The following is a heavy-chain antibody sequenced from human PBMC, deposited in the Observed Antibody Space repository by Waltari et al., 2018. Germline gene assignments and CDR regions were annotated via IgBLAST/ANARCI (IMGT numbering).Heavy chain of an antibody. Sequence: EVQLVESGGGLVKPGVSLRLSCSASGFPFSKAWMNWMRQAPGKGLEWVGRIKSTVDGGTTDYAAPVQGRFTISRDDSKNTLYLQMSSLRTEDTAVYYCTTEIGRGREYWGQGTLVTVSS. CDR3: TTEIGRGREY. CDR2: IKSTVDGGTT. V-gene: IGHV3-15*01. CDR1: GFPFSKAW. J-gene: IGHJ4*02.